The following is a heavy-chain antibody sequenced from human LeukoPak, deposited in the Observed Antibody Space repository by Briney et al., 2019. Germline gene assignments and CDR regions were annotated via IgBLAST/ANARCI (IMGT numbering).Heavy chain of an antibody. CDR2: ISNGGAGT. D-gene: IGHD2-15*01. CDR3: AKGTATSCSGAICYPLDR. V-gene: IGHV3-23*01. Sequence: GGSLRLSCAASGFTFSNYATVWVRQAPGKGLQWVSAISNGGAGTYSADPVKGRFTISRDNSKNTLYLQMNSLRAEDTAVYYCAKGTATSCSGAICYPLDRWGQGTLVTVSS. CDR1: GFTFSNYA. J-gene: IGHJ5*02.